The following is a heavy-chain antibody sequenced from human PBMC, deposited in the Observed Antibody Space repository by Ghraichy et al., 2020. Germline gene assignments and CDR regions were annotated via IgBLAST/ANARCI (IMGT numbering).Heavy chain of an antibody. V-gene: IGHV3-23*01. J-gene: IGHJ4*02. CDR1: GFTFSSYA. D-gene: IGHD5-18*01. CDR2: ISGSGSST. Sequence: GGSLRLSCAASGFTFSSYAMSWVRQAPGKGLEWVSAISGSGSSTYYADSVKGRFTISRDNSKNTLYLQMNSLRAEDTAVYYCAKPGFQYSYASDFDYWGQGNLVTVSS. CDR3: AKPGFQYSYASDFDY.